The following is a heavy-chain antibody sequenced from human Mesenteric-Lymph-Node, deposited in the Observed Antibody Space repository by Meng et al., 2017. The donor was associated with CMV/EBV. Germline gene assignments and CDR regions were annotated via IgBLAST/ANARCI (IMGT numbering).Heavy chain of an antibody. J-gene: IGHJ5*02. D-gene: IGHD1-26*01. CDR3: AGWKGFEWELKGHWFDP. Sequence: GESLKISCAASGFTFSSYDMHWVRQATGKGLEWVSAIGTAGDTYYPYYPGSVKGRFTISRENAKNSLYLQMNNLRAEDTAMYYCAGWKGFEWELKGHWFDPWGQGTLVTVSS. CDR2: IGTAGDTYYP. V-gene: IGHV3-13*01. CDR1: GFTFSSYD.